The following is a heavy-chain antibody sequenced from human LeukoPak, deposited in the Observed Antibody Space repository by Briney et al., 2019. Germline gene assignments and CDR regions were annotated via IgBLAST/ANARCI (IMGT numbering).Heavy chain of an antibody. CDR2: IYSCGST. J-gene: IGHJ4*02. Sequence: PGGSLRLSCAASGFTVSINYMHWLRQARGRGLEWFSYIYSCGSTYYADSVKGRFTIPRDISKNTVYLQMNSLRAEDTAVYYCARSYCSGGSCYMSAFDYWGQGTLVTVS. D-gene: IGHD2-15*01. CDR1: GFTVSINY. V-gene: IGHV3-53*01. CDR3: ARSYCSGGSCYMSAFDY.